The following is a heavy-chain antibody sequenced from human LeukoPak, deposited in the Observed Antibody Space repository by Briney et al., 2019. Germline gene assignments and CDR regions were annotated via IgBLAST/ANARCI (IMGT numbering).Heavy chain of an antibody. Sequence: SETLSLTCAVSGGSISSSNWGSWVRQPPGKGLEWIGYIYYSGSTNYNPSLKSRVTISVDTSKNQFSLKLSSVTAADTAVYYCAREESDAFDIWGQGTMVTVSS. CDR1: GGSISSSNW. CDR3: AREESDAFDI. J-gene: IGHJ3*02. CDR2: IYYSGST. V-gene: IGHV4-4*02.